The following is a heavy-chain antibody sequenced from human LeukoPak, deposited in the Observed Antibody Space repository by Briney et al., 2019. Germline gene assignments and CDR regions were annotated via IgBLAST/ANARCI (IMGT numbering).Heavy chain of an antibody. V-gene: IGHV3-7*01. Sequence: GGSLRLSCAAFGFTFSSNYWMSWVRQAQGKGLEWVANIKLDGSDKYYVDSVKGRFTISRDNAKNSLYLQMNSLRAEDTAVYYCARDYGSGSYRYWVQGTLVTVSS. J-gene: IGHJ4*02. CDR2: IKLDGSDK. CDR1: GFTFSSNYW. CDR3: ARDYGSGSYRY. D-gene: IGHD3-10*01.